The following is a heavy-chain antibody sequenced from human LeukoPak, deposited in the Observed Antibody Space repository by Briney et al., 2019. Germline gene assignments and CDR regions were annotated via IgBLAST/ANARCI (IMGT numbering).Heavy chain of an antibody. CDR2: INPNSGGT. CDR3: ARLYYYDSSGYSRDAFDI. J-gene: IGHJ3*02. CDR1: GYTFTSYY. D-gene: IGHD3-22*01. V-gene: IGHV1-2*02. Sequence: GASVKLSCKASGYTFTSYYMHWVRQGPGQGLEWMGWINPNSGGTNYAQKFQGRVTMTRDTSISTAYMELSRLRSDDTAVYYCARLYYYDSSGYSRDAFDILGQGTMVTVSS.